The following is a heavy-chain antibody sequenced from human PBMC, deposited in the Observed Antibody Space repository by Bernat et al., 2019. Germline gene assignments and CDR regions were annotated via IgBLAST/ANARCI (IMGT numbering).Heavy chain of an antibody. Sequence: EVQVVESGGGLVKPGGSLRLSCAASGFTFSKAWMSWVRQAPGKGLEWVGRIKSKTDGGTTDYAAPVKGRFSISRDDSKDTLFLQMDSLKTEDSAVYYCAALYGAESLPRWFDPWGQGTLVTVSS. CDR3: AALYGAESLPRWFDP. CDR2: IKSKTDGGTT. D-gene: IGHD4-17*01. V-gene: IGHV3-15*05. CDR1: GFTFSKAW. J-gene: IGHJ5*02.